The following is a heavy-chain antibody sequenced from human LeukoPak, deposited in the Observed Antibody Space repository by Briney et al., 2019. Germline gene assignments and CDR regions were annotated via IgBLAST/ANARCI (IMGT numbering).Heavy chain of an antibody. J-gene: IGHJ3*02. V-gene: IGHV4-4*07. Sequence: SETLSLTCTVSNGSISSYYWSWIRQPAGKGLEWIGRIYTSGSTNYNPSLKSRVTISVDTSKNQFSLKLSSVTAADTAVYYCARDYGSGSSDAFDIWGQGTMVTVPS. CDR3: ARDYGSGSSDAFDI. D-gene: IGHD3-10*01. CDR2: IYTSGST. CDR1: NGSISSYY.